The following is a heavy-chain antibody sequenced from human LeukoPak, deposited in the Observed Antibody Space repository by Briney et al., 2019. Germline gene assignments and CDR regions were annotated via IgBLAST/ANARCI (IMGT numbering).Heavy chain of an antibody. D-gene: IGHD5-18*01. J-gene: IGHJ4*02. CDR1: GFTFSSYG. Sequence: GGSLRLSCAASGFTFSSYGMHWVRQAPGKGLEWVAVIWYDGSNKYYADSVKGRFTISRDNSKNTLYLQMNSLRAEDTAVCYCARDFGDTALLYYFDYWGQGTLVTVSS. CDR3: ARDFGDTALLYYFDY. CDR2: IWYDGSNK. V-gene: IGHV3-33*01.